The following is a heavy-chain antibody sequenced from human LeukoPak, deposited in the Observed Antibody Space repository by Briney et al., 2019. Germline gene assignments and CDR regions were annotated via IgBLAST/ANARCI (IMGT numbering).Heavy chain of an antibody. V-gene: IGHV4-39*01. D-gene: IGHD2-2*01. CDR2: IYYSGTT. CDR1: GGSINGAGYF. Sequence: SETLSLTCTVSGGSINGAGYFWDWIRQPPGKGLEWIGTIYYSGTTYYSPSLKSRVTMSVDMSKSQFSLNVSSVTAADTAVYYCARRLEIATAMDYWGQGILVTVSS. J-gene: IGHJ4*02. CDR3: ARRLEIATAMDY.